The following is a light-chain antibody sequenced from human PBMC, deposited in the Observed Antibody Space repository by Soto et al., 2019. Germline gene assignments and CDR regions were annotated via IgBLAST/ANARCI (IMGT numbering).Light chain of an antibody. J-gene: IGKJ1*01. V-gene: IGKV3-20*01. CDR3: QQYGSSSWT. Sequence: IVSTQCPATLSLSPGKRYTPSRMDSQNISNYLIWYQQKPGQADRLLIYGASNRATGIPDRFSGSGSETDFTLTISGLETEDFAVYYCQQYGSSSWTFGQGTKVEIK. CDR2: GAS. CDR1: QNISNY.